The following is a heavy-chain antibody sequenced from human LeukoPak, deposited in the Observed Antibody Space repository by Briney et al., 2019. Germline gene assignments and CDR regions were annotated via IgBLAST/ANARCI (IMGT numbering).Heavy chain of an antibody. CDR1: GGSISSYY. V-gene: IGHV4-59*01. Sequence: SETLSPTCTVSGGSISSYYWSWIRQPPGKGLEWIGYIYYSGSTNYNPSLKSRVTISVDTSKNQFSLKLSSVTAADTAVYYCARATISGSYHYWGQGTLVTVSS. J-gene: IGHJ4*02. CDR2: IYYSGST. CDR3: ARATISGSYHY. D-gene: IGHD1-26*01.